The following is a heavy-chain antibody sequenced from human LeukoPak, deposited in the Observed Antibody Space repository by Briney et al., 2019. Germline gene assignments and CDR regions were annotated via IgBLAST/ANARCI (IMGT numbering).Heavy chain of an antibody. D-gene: IGHD3-22*01. Sequence: ASVKVSCKASGYTFTDYYMHWVRQAPGQGLEWMGRINPNSGGTNYAQKFQGRVTMTRDTSISTAYMELSRLRSDDTAVYYCARDPYYYYDSSGYYYDYYYYMDVWGKGTTVTVSS. V-gene: IGHV1-2*06. J-gene: IGHJ6*03. CDR3: ARDPYYYYDSSGYYYDYYYYMDV. CDR2: INPNSGGT. CDR1: GYTFTDYY.